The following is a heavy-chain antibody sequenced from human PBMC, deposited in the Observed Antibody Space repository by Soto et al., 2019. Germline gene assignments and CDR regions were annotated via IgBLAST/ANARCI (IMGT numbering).Heavy chain of an antibody. CDR3: ARAVVVAAANYGMDV. Sequence: ASVKVSCKASGYTFTGYYMHWVRQAPGQGLEWMGWINPNSGGTNYAQKFQGWVTMTRDTSFSTAYMELSRLRSDDTAVYYCARAVVVAAANYGMDVWGQGTTVTVSS. D-gene: IGHD2-15*01. CDR1: GYTFTGYY. J-gene: IGHJ6*02. V-gene: IGHV1-2*04. CDR2: INPNSGGT.